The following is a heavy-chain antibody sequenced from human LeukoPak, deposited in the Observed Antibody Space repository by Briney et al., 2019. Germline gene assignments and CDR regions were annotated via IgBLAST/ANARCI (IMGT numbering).Heavy chain of an antibody. V-gene: IGHV1-69*13. CDR2: IIPIFGTA. J-gene: IGHJ5*02. D-gene: IGHD1-26*01. CDR3: AREGLAIEIVGATNWFDP. Sequence: SVKVSCKASGYTFTSYYMHWVRQAPGQGLEWMGGIIPIFGTANYAQKFQGRVTITADESTSTAYMELSSLRSEDTAVYYCAREGLAIEIVGATNWFDPWGQGTLVTVSS. CDR1: GYTFTSYY.